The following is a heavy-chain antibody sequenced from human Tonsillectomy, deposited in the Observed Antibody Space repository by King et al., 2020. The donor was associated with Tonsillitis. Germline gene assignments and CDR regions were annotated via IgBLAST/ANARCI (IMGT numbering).Heavy chain of an antibody. J-gene: IGHJ6*02. CDR1: GGTFSSYA. D-gene: IGHD3-22*01. V-gene: IGHV1-69*12. CDR3: ARRDLGGVVVKFYGMDV. Sequence: QLVQSGAEVKKPGSSVKVSCKASGGTFSSYAISWVRQAPGQGLEWMGGIIPIFGTANYAQKFQGRVTITADESTSTAYMELSSLRSEDTAVYYCARRDLGGVVVKFYGMDVWGQGTTVTVSS. CDR2: IIPIFGTA.